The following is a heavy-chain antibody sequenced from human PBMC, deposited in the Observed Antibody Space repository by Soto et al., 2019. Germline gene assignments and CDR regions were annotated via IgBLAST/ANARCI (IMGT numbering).Heavy chain of an antibody. D-gene: IGHD2-2*01. CDR2: ISAYNGNT. Sequence: GASVKVSCKASGYTFTSYGISWVRQAPGQGLEWMGWISAYNGNTNYAQKLQGRVTMTTDTSTSTAYMELRSLRSDDTAVYYCARDTPLVYCSSTSCYGGTFDYWGQGTLVTVSS. V-gene: IGHV1-18*01. CDR1: GYTFTSYG. CDR3: ARDTPLVYCSSTSCYGGTFDY. J-gene: IGHJ4*02.